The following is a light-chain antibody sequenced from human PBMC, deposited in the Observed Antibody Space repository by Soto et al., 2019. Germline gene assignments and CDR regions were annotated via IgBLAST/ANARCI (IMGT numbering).Light chain of an antibody. J-gene: IGKJ3*01. Sequence: DIVMTQSPDSLAVSLGERATINCKSSQVVFYNSKNYLGWYQQKPGQPPKLLIYWASTRESGVPSRFTGSGSGREYTFTIRSLQPEDIATYYCQQYDTLPPTFGPGTKVDIK. V-gene: IGKV4-1*01. CDR2: WAS. CDR1: QVVFYNSKNY. CDR3: QQYDTLPPT.